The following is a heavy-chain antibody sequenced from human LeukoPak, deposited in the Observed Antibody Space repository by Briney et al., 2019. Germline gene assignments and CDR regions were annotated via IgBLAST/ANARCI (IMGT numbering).Heavy chain of an antibody. Sequence: GGSLRLSCAASGFTFSNYAMNWVRQAPGKGLEWVSAISGSGGSTYYADSVKGRFTISRDNSKNSLYLHMNSLKVEDTAVYDCARDPWGFDLWGQGTLVTVSS. D-gene: IGHD3-16*01. CDR3: ARDPWGFDL. CDR2: ISGSGGST. CDR1: GFTFSNYA. J-gene: IGHJ4*02. V-gene: IGHV3-23*01.